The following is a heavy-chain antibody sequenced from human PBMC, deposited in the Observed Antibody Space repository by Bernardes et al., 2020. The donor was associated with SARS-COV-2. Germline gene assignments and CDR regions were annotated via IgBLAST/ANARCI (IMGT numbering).Heavy chain of an antibody. CDR3: ARDDGGGFVSY. J-gene: IGHJ4*02. CDR2: ISAYNGDT. V-gene: IGHV1-18*01. D-gene: IGHD2-15*01. CDR1: GYTFTNYG. Sequence: ASVKVSCRASGYTFTNYGISWVRQAPRHGLEWMGWISAYNGDTNYVQKLQGRVTMTTDTSTSTAFMELRSLRSDDTAVYYCARDDGGGFVSYWGQGTLLTVSS.